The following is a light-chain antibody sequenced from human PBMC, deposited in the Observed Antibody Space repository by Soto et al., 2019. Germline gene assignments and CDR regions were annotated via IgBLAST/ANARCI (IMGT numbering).Light chain of an antibody. CDR3: QQYNSYPVT. Sequence: DIQMTQSPSTLSASVGDRVTTTCRASQSISIWLAWYQQKPAKAPKLLIYQASTLESGVPSRFSGSGSGTEFTLTITSLQPDDFGTYYCQQYNSYPVTFGGGTKVEIK. J-gene: IGKJ4*01. CDR2: QAS. CDR1: QSISIW. V-gene: IGKV1-5*03.